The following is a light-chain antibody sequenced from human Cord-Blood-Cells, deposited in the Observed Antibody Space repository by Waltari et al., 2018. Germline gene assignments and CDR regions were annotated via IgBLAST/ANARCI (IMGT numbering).Light chain of an antibody. CDR3: QQYYSYPPYT. Sequence: AIRITQSPSSLSASTGDRVTITCRASQGISSYFAWYQQKPGKAPKLLIYAASTLQSGVPAMFSGSGSGTDFTLTISCLQSEDFATYYCQQYYSYPPYTFGQGTKLEIK. J-gene: IGKJ2*01. V-gene: IGKV1-8*01. CDR2: AAS. CDR1: QGISSY.